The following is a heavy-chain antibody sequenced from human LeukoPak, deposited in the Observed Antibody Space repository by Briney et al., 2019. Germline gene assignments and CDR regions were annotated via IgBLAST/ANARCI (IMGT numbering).Heavy chain of an antibody. CDR2: IYYSGST. CDR1: VGSISSSSYY. Sequence: SQTLSLTCTVSVGSISSSSYYCGWSRQPPGKGLGRIGSIYYSGSTYYNPSLTSRVTISADTSKNQFSLKLYSVTAADTAVYYCATRKLGNDYWGQGTLVTVSS. D-gene: IGHD7-27*01. J-gene: IGHJ4*02. V-gene: IGHV4-39*07. CDR3: ATRKLGNDY.